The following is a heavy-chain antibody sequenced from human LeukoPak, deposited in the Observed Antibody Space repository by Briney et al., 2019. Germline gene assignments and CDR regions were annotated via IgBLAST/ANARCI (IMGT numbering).Heavy chain of an antibody. CDR3: ARYQNYYGSGSYFDYGMDV. CDR2: IHAGNGKT. CDR1: GYTFTSYA. V-gene: IGHV1-3*01. D-gene: IGHD3-10*01. J-gene: IGHJ6*02. Sequence: EASVKVSCKASGYTFTSYAMHWVRQAPGQRLEWMGWIHAGNGKTKYSQKFQGRVTITRDTSASTAYMELSSLRSEDTAVYYCARYQNYYGSGSYFDYGMDVWGQGTTVTVSS.